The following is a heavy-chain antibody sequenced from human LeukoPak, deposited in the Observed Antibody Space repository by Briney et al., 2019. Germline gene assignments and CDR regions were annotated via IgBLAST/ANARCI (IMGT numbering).Heavy chain of an antibody. CDR3: ARRFCGGDCIEAGAFDI. V-gene: IGHV1-46*01. CDR2: INPSGGST. J-gene: IGHJ3*02. CDR1: GYTFTSYY. Sequence: ASVKVSCKASGYTFTSYYMHWVRQAPGQGLEWMGIINPSGGSTSYAQKFQGRVTITADESTSTAYMELSSLRSEDTAVYYCARRFCGGDCIEAGAFDIWGQGTMVTVSS. D-gene: IGHD2-21*02.